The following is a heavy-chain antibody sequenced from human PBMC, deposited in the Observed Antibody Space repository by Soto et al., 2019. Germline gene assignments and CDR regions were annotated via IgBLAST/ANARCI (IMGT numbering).Heavy chain of an antibody. J-gene: IGHJ4*02. CDR2: IWYDGSNK. CDR3: ARDAEGGYYFIDY. CDR1: GFTFSSYG. D-gene: IGHD3-22*01. V-gene: IGHV3-33*01. Sequence: GGSLRLSCAASGFTFSSYGMHWVRQAPGKGLEWVAVIWYDGSNKHYADSVKGRFTISRDNSKNTLYLQMNSLRAEDTAVYYCARDAEGGYYFIDYWGQGTLVTVSS.